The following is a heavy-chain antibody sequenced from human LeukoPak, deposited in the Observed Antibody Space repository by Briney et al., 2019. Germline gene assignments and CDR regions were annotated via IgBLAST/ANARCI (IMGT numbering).Heavy chain of an antibody. D-gene: IGHD2-2*01. V-gene: IGHV4-59*06. CDR3: ARGSRVVVPAAITD. Sequence: PSETLSLTCTVSGGSISSYYWSWIRQPPGKGLEWIGYIYYSGSTYYNPSLKSRVTISVDTSKNQFSLKLSSVTAADTAVYYCARGSRVVVPAAITDWGQGTLVTVSS. CDR1: GGSISSYY. CDR2: IYYSGST. J-gene: IGHJ4*02.